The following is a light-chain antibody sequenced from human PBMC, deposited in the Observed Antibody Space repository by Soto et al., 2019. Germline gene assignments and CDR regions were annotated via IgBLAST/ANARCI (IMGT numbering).Light chain of an antibody. CDR2: GAS. V-gene: IGKV3-20*01. Sequence: EIVLTQSRGTLSLSPGERATLSCRASQSVSSSYLAWYQQKPGQAPRLLIYGASSRATGIPDRFSGSGSGTDFTLTISRLEPEDFAVYYCQQYGSSSAFTFGPGTKVDIK. CDR3: QQYGSSSAFT. CDR1: QSVSSSY. J-gene: IGKJ3*01.